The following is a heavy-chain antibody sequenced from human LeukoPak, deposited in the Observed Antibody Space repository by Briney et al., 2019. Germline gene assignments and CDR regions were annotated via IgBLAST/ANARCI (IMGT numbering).Heavy chain of an antibody. CDR2: IYYSGST. CDR3: ARGRSYFDY. J-gene: IGHJ4*02. V-gene: IGHV4-4*02. CDR1: GGSISSSNW. Sequence: PSETLSLTCAVSGGSISSSNWWSWVRQPPGKGLEWIGYIYYSGSTNYNPSLKSRVTISVDTSKNQFSLKLSSVTAADTAVYYCARGRSYFDYWGQGTLVTVSS.